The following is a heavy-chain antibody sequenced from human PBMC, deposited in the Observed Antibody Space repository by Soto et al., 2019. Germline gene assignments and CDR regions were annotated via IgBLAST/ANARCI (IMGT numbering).Heavy chain of an antibody. D-gene: IGHD3-22*01. CDR2: ISSSSSTI. CDR3: ARDYYKYYDSSGYYRSPAY. J-gene: IGHJ4*02. V-gene: IGHV3-48*01. Sequence: PGGSLRLSCAASGFTFSTYSMHWVRQAPGKGLEWVSYISSSSSTIFYTDSVKGRFTVSRDNAKNSLYLQMNSLRAEDTAVYYCARDYYKYYDSSGYYRSPAYWGQGTLVSVSS. CDR1: GFTFSTYS.